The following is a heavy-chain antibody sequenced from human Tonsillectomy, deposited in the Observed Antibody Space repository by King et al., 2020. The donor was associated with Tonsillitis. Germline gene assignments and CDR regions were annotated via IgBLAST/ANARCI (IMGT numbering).Heavy chain of an antibody. CDR3: ARGSGTTFFYYYYGMDV. Sequence: QLVQSGGGLIQPGGSLRLSCAASGFTVSSNYMSWVRQAPGKGLEWVSVIYSGGTTYYADSVRGRFTISRDNSKNTRHLQMNSLRAEDTAVYYCARGSGTTFFYYYYGMDVWGQGTTVTVSS. D-gene: IGHD1-7*01. CDR2: IYSGGTT. J-gene: IGHJ6*02. V-gene: IGHV3-53*01. CDR1: GFTVSSNY.